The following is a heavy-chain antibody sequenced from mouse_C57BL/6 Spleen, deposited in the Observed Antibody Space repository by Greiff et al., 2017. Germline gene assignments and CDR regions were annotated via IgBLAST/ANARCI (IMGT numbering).Heavy chain of an antibody. J-gene: IGHJ2*01. CDR1: GYAFSSSW. Sequence: VQLQQSGPELVKPGASVKISCKASGYAFSSSWMNWVKQRPGKGLEWIGRIYPGDGDTNYNGKFKGKVTLTADKSSSTAYMQLSSLTSEDSAVYCGARKRSSGYVDYFDYWGQGTTLTVSS. CDR3: ARKRSSGYVDYFDY. V-gene: IGHV1-82*01. D-gene: IGHD3-2*02. CDR2: IYPGDGDT.